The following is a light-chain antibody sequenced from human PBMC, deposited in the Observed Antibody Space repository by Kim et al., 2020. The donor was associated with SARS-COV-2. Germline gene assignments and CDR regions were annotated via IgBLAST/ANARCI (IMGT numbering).Light chain of an antibody. J-gene: IGKJ1*01. CDR1: HSVSSSY. V-gene: IGKV3-20*01. Sequence: SPGQRATLSRRASHSVSSSYLAWYQHKPGQAPRLLNYGASSRATGIPDRFSGSGSGTDFTLTISRLAPEDVAVYFCQQYGTSPGTFGQGTKVDIK. CDR2: GAS. CDR3: QQYGTSPGT.